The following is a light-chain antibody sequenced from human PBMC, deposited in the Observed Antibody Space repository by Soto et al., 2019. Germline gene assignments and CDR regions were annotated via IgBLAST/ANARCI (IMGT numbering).Light chain of an antibody. CDR3: QQYGTSEII. J-gene: IGKJ5*01. CDR1: QTLSNSF. V-gene: IGKV3-20*01. Sequence: EIVLTQSQGTLSLSPGERATLSCRASQTLSNSFIAWYQQKPGQAPRLLIYDTSSRATGVPDRDSASGSGTDVTLTISRLEPEECAVFFCQQYGTSEIIFGQGTRLEIK. CDR2: DTS.